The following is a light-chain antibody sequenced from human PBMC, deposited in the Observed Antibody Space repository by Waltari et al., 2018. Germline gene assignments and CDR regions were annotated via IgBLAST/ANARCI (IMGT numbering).Light chain of an antibody. CDR2: NND. Sequence: QSVVTQPPSASGTPGQSVALSCSGRTSHIERNPSHLYQHVPGTAPKLLIYNNDQRPSGVPDRFSGSKSDFSASLAISGLQAEDEGDYYCVSWDDSLNGEIFGGGTRLTVL. V-gene: IGLV1-44*01. CDR3: VSWDDSLNGEI. J-gene: IGLJ2*01. CDR1: TSHIERNP.